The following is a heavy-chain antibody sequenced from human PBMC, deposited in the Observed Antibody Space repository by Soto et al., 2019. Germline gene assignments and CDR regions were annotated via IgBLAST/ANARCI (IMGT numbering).Heavy chain of an antibody. D-gene: IGHD3-10*02. V-gene: IGHV1-69*13. J-gene: IGHJ6*02. Sequence: SVKVSCKASGGTFSSYAISWVRQAPGQGLEWMGGIIPIFGTANYAQKFQGRVTITADESTSTAYMELSSLRSEDTAVYYCARGGFTIFGGRRDYYYDMDVWGQGTTVTVSS. CDR1: GGTFSSYA. CDR2: IIPIFGTA. CDR3: ARGGFTIFGGRRDYYYDMDV.